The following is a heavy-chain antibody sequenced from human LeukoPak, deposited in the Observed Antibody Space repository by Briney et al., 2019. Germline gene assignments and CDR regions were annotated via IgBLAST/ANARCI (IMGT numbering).Heavy chain of an antibody. CDR3: ARGPRITIFGVVIEKRFDP. CDR1: GGSFGGYY. J-gene: IGHJ5*02. D-gene: IGHD3-3*01. V-gene: IGHV4-34*01. Sequence: ASETLSLTCAVYGGSFGGYYWSWIRQPPGKGLEWIGEINHSGSTNYNPSLKSRVTISVDTSKNQFSLKLSSVTAPDTAVYYCARGPRITIFGVVIEKRFDPWGQGTLVTVSS. CDR2: INHSGST.